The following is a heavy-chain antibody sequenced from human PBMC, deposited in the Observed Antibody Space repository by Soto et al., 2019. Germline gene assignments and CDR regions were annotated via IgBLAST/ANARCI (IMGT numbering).Heavy chain of an antibody. D-gene: IGHD3-3*01. Sequence: SVKVSCKASGGTFSSYAISWVRQAPGQGLEWMGGIIPIFGTANYAQKFQGRVTITADESTSTAYMELSSLRSEDTAVYYCARGRSPTGFLAHDYWGQGTLVTVSS. CDR2: IIPIFGTA. CDR1: GGTFSSYA. J-gene: IGHJ4*02. V-gene: IGHV1-69*13. CDR3: ARGRSPTGFLAHDY.